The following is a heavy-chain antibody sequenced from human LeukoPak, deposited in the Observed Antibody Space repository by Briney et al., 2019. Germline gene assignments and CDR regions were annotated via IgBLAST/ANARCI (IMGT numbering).Heavy chain of an antibody. J-gene: IGHJ5*02. CDR3: ARQGYDSSGPFIGWFDP. CDR2: LNPNSGGT. Sequence: ASVKVSCKASGYTFTDYYIHWVRQAPGQGLEWMGWLNPNSGGTNYAQKFQGRVTMTRDTSIITAYMELSRLRSDDTAVYYCARQGYDSSGPFIGWFDPWGQGTLVTVSS. D-gene: IGHD3-22*01. CDR1: GYTFTDYY. V-gene: IGHV1-2*02.